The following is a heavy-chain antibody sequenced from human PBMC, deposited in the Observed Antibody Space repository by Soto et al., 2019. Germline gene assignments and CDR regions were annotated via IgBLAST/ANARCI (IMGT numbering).Heavy chain of an antibody. J-gene: IGHJ4*02. CDR3: AAELLWFGESTYYFDY. CDR2: IIPILGIA. D-gene: IGHD3-10*01. Sequence: SVKVSCKASGGTFSSYTISWVRQAPGQGLEWMGRIIPILGIANYAQKFQGRVTITADKSTSTAYMELSSLRSEDTAVYYCAAELLWFGESTYYFDYWGQGTXVTVSS. V-gene: IGHV1-69*02. CDR1: GGTFSSYT.